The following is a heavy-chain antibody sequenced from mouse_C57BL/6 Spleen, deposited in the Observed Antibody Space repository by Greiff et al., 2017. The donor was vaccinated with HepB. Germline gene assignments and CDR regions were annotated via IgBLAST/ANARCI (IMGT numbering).Heavy chain of an antibody. Sequence: QVQLQQSGPGLVAPSQSLSITCTVSGFSLTSYGVHWVRQPPGKGLEWLVVIWSDGSTTYNSALKSRLSISKDNPKSQVFLKMNSLQTDDTAMYYCARHGSSPWYFDVWGPGTTVTVSS. CDR3: ARHGSSPWYFDV. CDR2: IWSDGST. V-gene: IGHV2-6-1*01. J-gene: IGHJ1*01. D-gene: IGHD1-1*01. CDR1: GFSLTSYG.